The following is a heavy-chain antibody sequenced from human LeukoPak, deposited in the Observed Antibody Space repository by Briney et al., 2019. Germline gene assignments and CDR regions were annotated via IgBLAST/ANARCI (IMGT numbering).Heavy chain of an antibody. J-gene: IGHJ4*02. CDR3: ARDRDYGDYIVEGPFDQ. CDR2: ISYDGSNK. V-gene: IGHV3-30*04. CDR1: GFIFSTYV. D-gene: IGHD4-17*01. Sequence: PGGSLRLSCAASGFIFSTYVMHWVRQAPGKGLEWVAVISYDGSNKYYADSVKGRFTISRDNSKNTLYLQMNSLRPEDTAVYFCARDRDYGDYIVEGPFDQWGQGTLVTVSS.